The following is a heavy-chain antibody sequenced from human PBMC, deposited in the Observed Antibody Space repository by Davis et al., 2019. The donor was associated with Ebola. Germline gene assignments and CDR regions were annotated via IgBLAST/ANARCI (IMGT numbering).Heavy chain of an antibody. V-gene: IGHV3-7*01. J-gene: IGHJ4*02. D-gene: IGHD1-26*01. Sequence: GESLKISCAASGFAFSTYWMHWVRRAPGKGLEWVANINKDGSAKNYVDSVKGRFTISRDNSKNTLYLQINSLRAEDTALYYCVKPRLAATEIFDSWGQGTLVTVSS. CDR2: INKDGSAK. CDR1: GFAFSTYW. CDR3: VKPRLAATEIFDS.